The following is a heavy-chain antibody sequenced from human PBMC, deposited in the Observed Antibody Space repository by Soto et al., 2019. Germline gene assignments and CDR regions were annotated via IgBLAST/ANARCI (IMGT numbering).Heavy chain of an antibody. J-gene: IGHJ4*02. V-gene: IGHV3-7*01. CDR2: INQDGSEK. CDR1: GFSFSSYW. Sequence: RLSCAASGFSFSSYWMDWVRQAPGKGLEWVANINQDGSEKNYVDSVKGRFTISRDNAKNLLHLQMSSLTAEDSALYYCSRSLDYWGRGALVTVSS. CDR3: SRSLDY.